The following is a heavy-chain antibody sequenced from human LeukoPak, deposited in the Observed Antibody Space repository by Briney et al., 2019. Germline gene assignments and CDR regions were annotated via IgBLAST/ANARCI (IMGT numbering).Heavy chain of an antibody. CDR2: INHSGST. CDR1: GGSFSGYY. Sequence: SETLSLTCAVYGGSFSGYYWSWIRQPPGKGLEWIGEINHSGSTNYNPSLKSRVTISVDTSKNQFSLKLSSVTAADTAVYYCARHRRDGYSSPKNYYMDVWGKGTTVTISS. CDR3: ARHRRDGYSSPKNYYMDV. D-gene: IGHD5-24*01. J-gene: IGHJ6*03. V-gene: IGHV4-34*01.